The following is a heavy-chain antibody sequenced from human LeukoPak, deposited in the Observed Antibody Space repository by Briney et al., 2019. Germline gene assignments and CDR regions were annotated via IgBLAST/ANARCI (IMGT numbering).Heavy chain of an antibody. CDR2: FDPEDGET. CDR3: ATSHWQQLPNAG. J-gene: IGHJ4*02. D-gene: IGHD6-13*01. Sequence: ASVKVSCKVSGYTLTELSMHCVRQAPGKGLEWMGGFDPEDGETIYAQKFQGRVTMTEDTSTDTAYMELSSLRSEDTAVYYCATSHWQQLPNAGWGQGTLVTVSS. CDR1: GYTLTELS. V-gene: IGHV1-24*01.